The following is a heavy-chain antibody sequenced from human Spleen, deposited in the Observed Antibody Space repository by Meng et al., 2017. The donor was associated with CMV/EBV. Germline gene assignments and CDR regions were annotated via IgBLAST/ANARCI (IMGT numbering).Heavy chain of an antibody. D-gene: IGHD3-16*01. CDR2: IVVGSGNT. J-gene: IGHJ6*02. V-gene: IGHV1-58*01. CDR3: AAGLGLGGGMDV. Sequence: SVKVSCKASGFTFSSSAVQWVRQARGQRLEWIGWIVVGSGNTNYAQKFQERVTITRDMSTSTAYMELSSLRSEDTAVYYCAAGLGLGGGMDVWGQGTTVTVS. CDR1: GFTFSSSA.